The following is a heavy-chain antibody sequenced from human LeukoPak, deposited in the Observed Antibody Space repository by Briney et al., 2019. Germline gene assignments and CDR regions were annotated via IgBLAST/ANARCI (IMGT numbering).Heavy chain of an antibody. J-gene: IGHJ3*01. D-gene: IGHD3-9*01. CDR3: ARVGVLTGYHGFDV. CDR2: LYSGGSK. V-gene: IGHV3-53*01. Sequence: GGSLRLSCAASIFSVSSNYMSWVRQAPGKGLERVSVLYSGGSKYYADSVKGRFTISRDDSKNTLYLQMNNLRAEDTAVYFCARVGVLTGYHGFDVWGQGTMVTVSS. CDR1: IFSVSSNY.